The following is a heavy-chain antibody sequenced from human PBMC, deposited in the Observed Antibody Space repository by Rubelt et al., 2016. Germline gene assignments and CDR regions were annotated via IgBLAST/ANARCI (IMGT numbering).Heavy chain of an antibody. D-gene: IGHD4-17*01. CDR1: GGSISSSSYY. J-gene: IGHJ6*02. V-gene: IGHV4-39*07. Sequence: QPQLQESGPGLVKPSETLSLTCTVSGGSISSSSYYWGWIRQPPGKGLEWIGSIYYRGSTYYNRSLKSWLTSSVDRPRNEFARKRSSVTAADTAVYYCAGTVTAYYYGMDVWGQGTTVTVSS. CDR2: IYYRGST. CDR3: AGTVTAYYYGMDV.